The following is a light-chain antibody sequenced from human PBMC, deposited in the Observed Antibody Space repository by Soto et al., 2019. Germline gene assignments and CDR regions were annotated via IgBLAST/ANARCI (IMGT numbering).Light chain of an antibody. Sequence: EIVLTQSPGTLSLSPREIATLSFRASQSVSSSYLAWYQQKPGQAPRLLIYGASSRATGIPDRFSGSGSGTDFTLTISRLEPEDFAVYYCQQYGSSLWTFGQGTKVDI. CDR1: QSVSSSY. V-gene: IGKV3-20*01. J-gene: IGKJ1*01. CDR3: QQYGSSLWT. CDR2: GAS.